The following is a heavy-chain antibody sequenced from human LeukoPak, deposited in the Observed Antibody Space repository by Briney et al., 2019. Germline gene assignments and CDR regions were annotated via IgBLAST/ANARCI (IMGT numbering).Heavy chain of an antibody. CDR3: AREGYLGYWFDP. V-gene: IGHV4-39*07. CDR1: GGSISSSSYY. J-gene: IGHJ5*02. Sequence: SETLSLTCTVSGGSISSSSYYWGWIRQPPGKGLEWFGSIYYSGSTYYNPSLKSRVTISVDTSKNQFSLKLSSVTAADTAVYYCAREGYLGYWFDPWGQGTLVTVSS. D-gene: IGHD1-26*01. CDR2: IYYSGST.